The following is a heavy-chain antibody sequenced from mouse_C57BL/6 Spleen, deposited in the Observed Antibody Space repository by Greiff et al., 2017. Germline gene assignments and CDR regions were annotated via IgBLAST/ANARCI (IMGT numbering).Heavy chain of an antibody. Sequence: VQLQQPGAELVKPGASVKLSCKASGYTFTSYWMHWVKQRPGQGLEWIGMIHPNSGSTNYNEKFKSKATLTVDKSSSTAYMQLSSLTSEDSAVYYCARVDYGNYDAMDYWGQGTSVTVSS. D-gene: IGHD2-1*01. V-gene: IGHV1-64*01. CDR3: ARVDYGNYDAMDY. CDR2: IHPNSGST. CDR1: GYTFTSYW. J-gene: IGHJ4*01.